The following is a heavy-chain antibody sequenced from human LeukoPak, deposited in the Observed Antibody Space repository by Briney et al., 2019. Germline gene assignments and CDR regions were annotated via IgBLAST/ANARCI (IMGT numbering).Heavy chain of an antibody. Sequence: SETLSLTCTVSGGSIRSGTYYWGWIRQPPGKGLEWIGSIYYNGNTYYNPSLKSRVTISVLTSRNRFSLKLSSVTAADTAVYYCATLTGGDDAFDIWGQGTMVTVSS. CDR2: IYYNGNT. D-gene: IGHD4-23*01. V-gene: IGHV4-39*07. CDR3: ATLTGGDDAFDI. CDR1: GGSIRSGTYY. J-gene: IGHJ3*02.